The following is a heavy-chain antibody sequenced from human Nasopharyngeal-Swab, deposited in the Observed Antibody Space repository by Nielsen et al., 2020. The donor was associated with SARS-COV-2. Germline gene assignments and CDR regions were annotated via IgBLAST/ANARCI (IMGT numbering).Heavy chain of an antibody. J-gene: IGHJ5*02. D-gene: IGHD6-19*01. Sequence: SLTPSCAASRFTFDNYEMNWVRQAPGKGLEWVSYISTSGATIHYADSVRGRFTISRDNAKKSLYLQMNSLRAEDTAVYYCARASRGWSWGQGTLVTVSS. CDR3: ARASRGWS. V-gene: IGHV3-48*03. CDR2: ISTSGATI. CDR1: RFTFDNYE.